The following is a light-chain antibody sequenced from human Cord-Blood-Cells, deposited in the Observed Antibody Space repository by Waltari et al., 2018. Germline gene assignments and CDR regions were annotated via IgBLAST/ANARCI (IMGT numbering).Light chain of an antibody. CDR3: QQYGSSHRS. CDR2: GAS. Sequence: TVLTQSPGTLSSSPVERAALSCRASQSVSSSYLAWYQQKPGQAPRLLIYGASSRATGIPDRFSGSGSGTDFTLTISRLEPEDFAVYYCQQYGSSHRSFGQGTKLEIK. V-gene: IGKV3-20*01. CDR1: QSVSSSY. J-gene: IGKJ2*03.